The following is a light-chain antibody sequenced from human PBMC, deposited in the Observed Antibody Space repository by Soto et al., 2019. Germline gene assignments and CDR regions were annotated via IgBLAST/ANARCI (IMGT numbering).Light chain of an antibody. CDR2: GAS. V-gene: IGKV3-20*01. CDR3: QQYGSSSWT. Sequence: EIVLTQSPGTLSLSPGERATLSCRASQSVSSSYLAWYQQQPGQAPRLLIYGASSRATGIPDRFSGSGSGTDFTLTISRLEPEDFAMYYCQQYGSSSWTFGQGTKVDIK. J-gene: IGKJ1*01. CDR1: QSVSSSY.